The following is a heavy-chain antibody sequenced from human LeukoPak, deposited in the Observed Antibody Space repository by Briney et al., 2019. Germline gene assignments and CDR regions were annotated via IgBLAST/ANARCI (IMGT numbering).Heavy chain of an antibody. D-gene: IGHD4-17*01. CDR2: ISGSGGST. CDR3: AKTPSSVTVVIDY. Sequence: GGSLRLSCAASGFTFSSYAMSWVRQAPGKGLEWVSAISGSGGSTYYADSVKGRFTIPRDNSKNTLYLQMNSLRAEDTAVYYCAKTPSSVTVVIDYWGQGTLVTVSS. V-gene: IGHV3-23*01. J-gene: IGHJ4*02. CDR1: GFTFSSYA.